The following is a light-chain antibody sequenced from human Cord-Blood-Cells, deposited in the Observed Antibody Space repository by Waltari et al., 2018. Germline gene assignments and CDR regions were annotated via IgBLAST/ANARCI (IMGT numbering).Light chain of an antibody. V-gene: IGLV2-14*01. J-gene: IGLJ2*01. CDR1: SSDVGGYNY. CDR2: DVS. CDR3: SSYTSSSTVV. Sequence: QSALTQPASVSGSPGQSITISCTGTSSDVGGYNYVSWYQQHPGKAPKLMIYDVSKRPSGVSTRFSGSKPGNTASLTISGLQAEDEADYYCSSYTSSSTVVFGGGTKLTVL.